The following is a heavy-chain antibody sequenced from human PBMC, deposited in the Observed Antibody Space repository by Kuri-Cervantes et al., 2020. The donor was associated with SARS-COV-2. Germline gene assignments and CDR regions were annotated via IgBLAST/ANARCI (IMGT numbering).Heavy chain of an antibody. CDR3: VRDGDHWNFDY. D-gene: IGHD1-1*01. Sequence: GESLKISCAASGFTFSSYEMNWVRQAPGKGLEWVSYISSSGSTIYYADSVKGRFTISRDNAKNMLFLQMNSLRAEDTAVYYCVRDGDHWNFDYWGQGTRVTGSS. J-gene: IGHJ4*02. V-gene: IGHV3-48*03. CDR1: GFTFSSYE. CDR2: ISSSGSTI.